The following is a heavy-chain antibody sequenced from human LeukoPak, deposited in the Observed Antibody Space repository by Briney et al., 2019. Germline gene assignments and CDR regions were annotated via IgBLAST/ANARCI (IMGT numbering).Heavy chain of an antibody. CDR3: ARHIDYGGNPVVPPHDAFDI. CDR1: GFSFTSYW. D-gene: IGHD4-23*01. CDR2: IYPGDSET. J-gene: IGHJ3*02. Sequence: GESLKISCKGSGFSFTSYWIGWVRQMPGKGLEWMGIIYPGDSETRYSPSFQGQVTISADKSISTTYLQWSSLKASDSAMYYCARHIDYGGNPVVPPHDAFDIWGQGTMVIVSS. V-gene: IGHV5-51*01.